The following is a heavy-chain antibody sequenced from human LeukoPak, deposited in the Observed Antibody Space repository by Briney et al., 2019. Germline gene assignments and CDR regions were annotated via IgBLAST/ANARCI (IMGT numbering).Heavy chain of an antibody. Sequence: SETLSLTCSVSRGALTGRSYYWGWIRPPPEKRLEWIGSLYYSGSNYYNPSLKSRVTISADTSKNQFSLKLISVTAADRAVYYCARQYYDRTGYYYFDYWDQGTLVTVSS. V-gene: IGHV4-39*01. CDR1: RGALTGRSYY. CDR2: LYYSGSN. J-gene: IGHJ4*02. CDR3: ARQYYDRTGYYYFDY. D-gene: IGHD3-22*01.